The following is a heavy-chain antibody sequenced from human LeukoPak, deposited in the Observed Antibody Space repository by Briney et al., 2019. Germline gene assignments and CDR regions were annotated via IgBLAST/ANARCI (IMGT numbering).Heavy chain of an antibody. J-gene: IGHJ4*02. Sequence: SETLSLTCTVSGGSISRSPYYWGWIRQPPGKGLEWIGSISYIGSSYYNPSLQSRVTMSIDTSKNHFSLKLSSVAAADTAVFYCARGGTYSGIDYWGQGALVTVSS. CDR2: ISYIGSS. D-gene: IGHD2-21*01. CDR3: ARGGTYSGIDY. V-gene: IGHV4-39*07. CDR1: GGSISRSPYY.